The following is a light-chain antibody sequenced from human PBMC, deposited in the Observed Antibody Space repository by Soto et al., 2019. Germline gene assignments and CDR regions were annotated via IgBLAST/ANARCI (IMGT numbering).Light chain of an antibody. CDR1: QSVSTS. J-gene: IGKJ1*01. Sequence: IVLTQSPVTLALSPGERAVLSCSASQSVSTSLAWYQHKPGQAPRLFIYDASKRAPGIPARFSGSGSGTDFTLTISSLEPEDFAVYYRQVRDVWPSFGQGTKVDIK. V-gene: IGKV3-11*01. CDR2: DAS. CDR3: QVRDVWPS.